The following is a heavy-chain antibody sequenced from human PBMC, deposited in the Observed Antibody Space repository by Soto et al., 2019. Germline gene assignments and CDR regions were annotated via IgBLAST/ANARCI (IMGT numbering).Heavy chain of an antibody. CDR1: GIPVSSNY. CDR3: ARDGPYYYASRMDV. CDR2: LHSGGDT. V-gene: IGHV3-53*04. J-gene: IGHJ6*02. Sequence: EVQLVESGGGLVQPGGSLRLSCVASGIPVSSNYMTWVRQAPGKGLEWVSVLHSGGDTYYAHSVKGRFTISRHDSTNTLFFQMNSLTAEDTAVYYCARDGPYYYASRMDVWGQGTTVTVSS. D-gene: IGHD3-10*01.